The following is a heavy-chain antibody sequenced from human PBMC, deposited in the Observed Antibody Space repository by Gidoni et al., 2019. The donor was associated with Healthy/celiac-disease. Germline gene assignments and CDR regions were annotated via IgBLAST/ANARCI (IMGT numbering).Heavy chain of an antibody. J-gene: IGHJ4*02. CDR1: GFTFSSYG. V-gene: IGHV3-30*18. D-gene: IGHD2-21*01. CDR2: ISYDGSNK. Sequence: QVQLVESGGGVVRPGRALRVSCAAAGFTFSSYGMHWVRQAPGKGLEWVAVISYDGSNKYYADSVKCRFTISRDNSKNTLYLQMNSLRAEDTAVYYCAKEGGQGGYCDYWGQGTLVTVSS. CDR3: AKEGGQGGYCDY.